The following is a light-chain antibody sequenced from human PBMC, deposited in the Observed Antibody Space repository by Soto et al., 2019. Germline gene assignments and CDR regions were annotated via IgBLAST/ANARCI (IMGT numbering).Light chain of an antibody. CDR3: QQSYSTLT. Sequence: EIVLTQSPATLSLSPGERATLSCRASQSVSSYLAWYQQKPGQAPRLLIYGASTRATGFPARFSGSGSGTDFTLTISSLQPEDFATYYCQQSYSTLTFGGGTKVDIK. CDR2: GAS. J-gene: IGKJ4*01. V-gene: IGKV3-11*01. CDR1: QSVSSY.